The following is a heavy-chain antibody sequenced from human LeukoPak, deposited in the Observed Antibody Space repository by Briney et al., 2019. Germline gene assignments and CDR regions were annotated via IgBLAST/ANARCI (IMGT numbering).Heavy chain of an antibody. CDR1: GFTLSSFE. V-gene: IGHV3-48*03. J-gene: IGHJ5*01. D-gene: IGHD3-16*02. Sequence: GGSPRLSCAASGFTLSSFEMNWVRQAPGKGLEWVSYISTRGSNIYYADSVKGRFTISRDSAKNSLYLQMNSLRAEDTAVYYCARGFELITFGGAIGKLNWFDSWGQGTLVTVSS. CDR2: ISTRGSNI. CDR3: ARGFELITFGGAIGKLNWFDS.